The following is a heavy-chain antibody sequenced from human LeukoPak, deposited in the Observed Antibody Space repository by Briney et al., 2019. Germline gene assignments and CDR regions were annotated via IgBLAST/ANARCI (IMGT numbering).Heavy chain of an antibody. CDR1: GGSIISSTYY. D-gene: IGHD3-22*01. CDR2: INYSGNT. V-gene: IGHV4-39*01. Sequence: PSETLSLTCTVSGGSIISSTYYWAWIRQPPGKGLDWIGIINYSGNTYYNPSLRSRVTISVDTSKNQFSLNLHSMTASDTAVYYCARGYDYWGQGTLVTVSS. CDR3: ARGYDY. J-gene: IGHJ4*02.